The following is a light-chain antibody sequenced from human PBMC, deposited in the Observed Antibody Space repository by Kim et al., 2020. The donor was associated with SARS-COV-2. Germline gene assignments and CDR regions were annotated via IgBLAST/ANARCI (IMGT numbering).Light chain of an antibody. Sequence: GQAITISCTGTSTDVGGYNYVSWYQKHPGKAPKLIIYDVANRPSGVSDRFSASKSGSTASLTISGLQAEDEADYYCNSYTSSKTFVFGTGTKVTVL. J-gene: IGLJ1*01. V-gene: IGLV2-14*03. CDR1: STDVGGYNY. CDR3: NSYTSSKTFV. CDR2: DVA.